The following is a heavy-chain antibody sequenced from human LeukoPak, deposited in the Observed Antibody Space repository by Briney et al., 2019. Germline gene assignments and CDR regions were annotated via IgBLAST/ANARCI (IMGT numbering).Heavy chain of an antibody. CDR3: ASLSSSGLIDAFDI. CDR1: GYTFTGYY. V-gene: IGHV1-2*06. D-gene: IGHD6-19*01. J-gene: IGHJ3*02. CDR2: INPNSGGT. Sequence: ASVKVSCKASGYTFTGYYIHWVRQAPGQGLEWMGRINPNSGGTNYAQRFQGRVTMTRDTSISTAYMELSRLRSDDTAVYYCASLSSSGLIDAFDIWGQGTMVTVSS.